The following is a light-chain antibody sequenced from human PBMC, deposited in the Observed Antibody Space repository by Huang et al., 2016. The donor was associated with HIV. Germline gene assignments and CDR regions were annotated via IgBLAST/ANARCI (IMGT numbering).Light chain of an antibody. CDR3: QQSHTGPRT. J-gene: IGKJ2*01. CDR1: QSIDTF. Sequence: DIQMTQSPSFLSASVGDRVTITCRASQSIDTFLNWYQHKPGRAPRLLIYATSSLQSEVPSRFTGVGSGTHFTLTINNLQPEDFATYYCQQSHTGPRTFGQGTKLEIK. CDR2: ATS. V-gene: IGKV1-39*01.